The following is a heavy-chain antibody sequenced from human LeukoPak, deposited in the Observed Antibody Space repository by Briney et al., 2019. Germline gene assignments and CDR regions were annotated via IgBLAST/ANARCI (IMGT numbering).Heavy chain of an antibody. Sequence: PGRSLRLSCAASGFTFSSYGMHWVRQAPGKGLEWVAVISYDGSNKYYADSVKGRFTVSRDNSKNTLYLQMNSLRAEDTAVYYCAKDGSDSYGYGHYWGQGTLVTVSS. CDR3: AKDGSDSYGYGHY. V-gene: IGHV3-30*18. CDR2: ISYDGSNK. J-gene: IGHJ4*02. D-gene: IGHD5-18*01. CDR1: GFTFSSYG.